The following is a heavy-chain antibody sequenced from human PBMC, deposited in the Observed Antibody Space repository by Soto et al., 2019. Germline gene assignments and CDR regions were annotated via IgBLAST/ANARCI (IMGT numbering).Heavy chain of an antibody. D-gene: IGHD2-21*01. CDR3: ARSVDADGYFDL. CDR2: ISGSGGST. J-gene: IGHJ2*01. V-gene: IGHV3-23*01. Sequence: DVQLLESGGGLVQPGGSLRLSCAASEFIFSSYAMSWVRQTPGKGLEWVSSISGSGGSTNYADSVMGRFTIPRDNSKSTRYLQLMSLGVADTAVYYCARSVDADGYFDLWGRGTLVSVSS. CDR1: EFIFSSYA.